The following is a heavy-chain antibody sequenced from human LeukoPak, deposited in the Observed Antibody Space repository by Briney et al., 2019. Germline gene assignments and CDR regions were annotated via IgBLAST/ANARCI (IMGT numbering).Heavy chain of an antibody. Sequence: SETLSLTCTVSGGSISSSSYYWGWLRQPPGKGLEWIGSIYYSGSTYYNPSLKSRVTISVDTSKNQFSLKLSSVTAADTAVYYCARLGIVVVPAAIDAFDIWGQGTMVTVSS. D-gene: IGHD2-2*01. CDR3: ARLGIVVVPAAIDAFDI. CDR1: GGSISSSSYY. CDR2: IYYSGST. J-gene: IGHJ3*02. V-gene: IGHV4-39*07.